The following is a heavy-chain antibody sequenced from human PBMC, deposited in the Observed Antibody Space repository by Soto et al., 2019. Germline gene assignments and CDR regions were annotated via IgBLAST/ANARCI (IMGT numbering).Heavy chain of an antibody. Sequence: EVQLLESGGGLVQPGGSLRLSCAASGFTFSRYAISWFRQAPGKGLELVSAISGSGGSTYYADSVKGRFTISRDNSKNSLYLQMNSLRAEDTAVYYCAKDPVLDSWSGYPLYDGMDVWGQGTTVTVSS. CDR1: GFTFSRYA. J-gene: IGHJ6*02. V-gene: IGHV3-23*01. CDR3: AKDPVLDSWSGYPLYDGMDV. D-gene: IGHD3-3*01. CDR2: ISGSGGST.